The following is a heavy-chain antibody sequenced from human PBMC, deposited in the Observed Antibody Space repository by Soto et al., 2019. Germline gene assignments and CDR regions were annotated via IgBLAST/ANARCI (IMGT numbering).Heavy chain of an antibody. CDR3: AREGSSWYASFDY. J-gene: IGHJ4*02. D-gene: IGHD6-13*01. V-gene: IGHV4-31*03. CDR1: GGSISSGGYY. CDR2: IYYSGST. Sequence: SETLSLTCTVSGGSISSGGYYWSWIRQHPGKGLEWIGYIYYSGSTYYNPSLKSRVTISVDTSKNQFSLKLSSVTAADTAVYYCAREGSSWYASFDYWGQGTLVTVSS.